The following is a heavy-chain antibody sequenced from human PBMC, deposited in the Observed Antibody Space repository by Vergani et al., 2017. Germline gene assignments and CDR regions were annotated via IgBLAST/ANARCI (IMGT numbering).Heavy chain of an antibody. CDR1: GFTFSSYA. Sequence: EVQLLESGGGLVQPGGSLRLSCAASGFTFSSYAMSWVRQAPGKGLEWVSTIGGSGGSTFYADSVKGRFTISRDNSKNTLYLQMNSLRAEDTAVYYCAKGPTVTAYFDYWGQGTLVTVSS. J-gene: IGHJ4*02. CDR2: IGGSGGST. CDR3: AKGPTVTAYFDY. V-gene: IGHV3-23*01. D-gene: IGHD2-21*02.